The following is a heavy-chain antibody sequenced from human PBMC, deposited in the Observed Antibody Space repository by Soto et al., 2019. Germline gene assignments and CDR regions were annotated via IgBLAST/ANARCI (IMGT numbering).Heavy chain of an antibody. V-gene: IGHV2-70*04. D-gene: IGHD6-13*01. CDR3: ARSIVVAGNRWFDP. CDR1: GFSLSTSGMR. Sequence: SGPTLVNPTQTLTLTCTFSGFSLSTSGMRVSWIRQPPGKALEWLARIDWDDDKLYSTSLKTRLTISKDTSNNKVVLTMANMDPVDTATYYWARSIVVAGNRWFDPWGQGTLVTVPQ. J-gene: IGHJ5*02. CDR2: IDWDDDK.